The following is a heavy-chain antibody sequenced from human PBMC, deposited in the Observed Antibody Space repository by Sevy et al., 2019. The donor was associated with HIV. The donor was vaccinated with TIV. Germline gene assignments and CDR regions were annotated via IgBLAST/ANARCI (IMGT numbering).Heavy chain of an antibody. CDR3: AKDRYYYYYYGMDV. J-gene: IGHJ6*02. CDR2: TSWNSGSI. Sequence: GGSLRLSCAASGFTFDDYAMHWVRRAPGKGLEWVSGTSWNSGSIGYADSVKGRFTISRDNAKNSLYLQMNSLRAEDTALYYCAKDRYYYYYYGMDVWGQGTTVTVSS. D-gene: IGHD1-26*01. V-gene: IGHV3-9*01. CDR1: GFTFDDYA.